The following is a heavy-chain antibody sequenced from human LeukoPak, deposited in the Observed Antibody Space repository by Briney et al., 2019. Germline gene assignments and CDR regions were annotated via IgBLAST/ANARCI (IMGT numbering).Heavy chain of an antibody. CDR1: GGSISSYY. CDR2: IYYSGST. V-gene: IGHV4-59*01. CDR3: ARSLVVVPAAVDY. J-gene: IGHJ4*02. D-gene: IGHD2-2*01. Sequence: PSETLSLTCTVSGGSISSYYWSWIRQPPGKGLEWIGYIYYSGSTNYNPSLKSRVTISVDTSKNQFSLKLSSVTAADTAVYYCARSLVVVPAAVDYWGQGTLVTVSS.